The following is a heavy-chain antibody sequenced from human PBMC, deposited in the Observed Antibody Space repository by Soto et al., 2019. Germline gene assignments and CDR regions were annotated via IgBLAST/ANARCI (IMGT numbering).Heavy chain of an antibody. CDR2: IYASDSE. Sequence: QITLKESGPTLVKPTQTLTLTCTFSGLSLATGGGAVGWIRQPPGKGLEWLAFIYASDSEYYSPSLKDRLTITNATYKNEVVLTKTNVEIVDTATYFCTHRRSVASRCWFDPWGQGTLVTVSS. J-gene: IGHJ5*02. D-gene: IGHD6-6*01. V-gene: IGHV2-5*01. CDR3: THRRSVASRCWFDP. CDR1: GLSLATGGGA.